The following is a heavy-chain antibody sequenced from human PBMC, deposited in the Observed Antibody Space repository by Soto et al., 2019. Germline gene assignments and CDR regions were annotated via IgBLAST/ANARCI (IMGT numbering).Heavy chain of an antibody. Sequence: SETLALTCAVSGGCMSSGGYSWSWIRQPPGKGLEWIGYIYHSGSTYYNPSLKSRVTISVDRSKNQFSLKLSSVTAADTAVYCCARVASDYFDYWGQGTLVTVSS. V-gene: IGHV4-30-2*01. CDR3: ARVASDYFDY. CDR2: IYHSGST. J-gene: IGHJ4*02. CDR1: GGCMSSGGYS.